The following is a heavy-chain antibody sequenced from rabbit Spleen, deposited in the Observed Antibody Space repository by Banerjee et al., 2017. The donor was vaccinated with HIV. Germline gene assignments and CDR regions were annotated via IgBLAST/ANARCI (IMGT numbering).Heavy chain of an antibody. Sequence: QQQLEESGGGLVKPGGTLTLTCTASGVSFSNYNFMCWVRQAPGKGLEWIACIDTGSRDFTYYASWAKGRFTISKTSSTTVTLQMTSLTVADTATYFCARDTGSSFSTYGMDLWGPGTLVTVS. CDR3: ARDTGSSFSTYGMDL. CDR1: GVSFSNYNF. CDR2: IDTGSRDFT. D-gene: IGHD8-1*01. J-gene: IGHJ6*01. V-gene: IGHV1S45*01.